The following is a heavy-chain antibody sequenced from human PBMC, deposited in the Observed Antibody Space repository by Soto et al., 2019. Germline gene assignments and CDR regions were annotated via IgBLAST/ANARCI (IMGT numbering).Heavy chain of an antibody. V-gene: IGHV1-8*02. CDR3: ARGRGARGYSGYDKQYNWFDP. CDR2: MNPNSGNT. Sequence: ASVKVSCKASGDTFTDSYLHCVRQATGQVLEWMGWMNPNSGNTGYAQKFQGRVTMTRNTSISTAYMELSSLRSEDTAVYYCARGRGARGYSGYDKQYNWFDPWGQGTLVTVSS. CDR1: GDTFTDSY. J-gene: IGHJ5*02. D-gene: IGHD5-12*01.